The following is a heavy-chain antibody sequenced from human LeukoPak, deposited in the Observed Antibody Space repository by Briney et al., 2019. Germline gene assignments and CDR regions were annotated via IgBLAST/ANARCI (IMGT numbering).Heavy chain of an antibody. CDR3: AKDAQRGFDYSNSLDK. CDR1: GFTFSHYG. J-gene: IGHJ4*02. D-gene: IGHD4-11*01. V-gene: IGHV3-33*06. CDR2: IWSDGTNR. Sequence: GGSLRLSCATSGFTFSHYGMPWVRQAPGKGLEWVAVIWSDGTNRYYGDPVKGRFTISRDNFQSTVYLQMDSLRAEDTAVYYCAKDAQRGFDYSNSLDKWGQGTLVTVSS.